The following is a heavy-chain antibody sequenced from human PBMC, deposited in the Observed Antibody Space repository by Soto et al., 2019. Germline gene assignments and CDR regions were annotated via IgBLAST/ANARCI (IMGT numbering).Heavy chain of an antibody. CDR2: INADGSEE. D-gene: IGHD1-26*01. Sequence: EVKLVESGGGLVQPGGSLRLSCAASGFTFRNYCLGWVRQAPGKGLEWVANINADGSEEYYVDSVRGRFIISRDNARNSLFLQMNSLRAEDTAIYYCARIEIGSYDYWGQGTLVTVSS. J-gene: IGHJ4*02. CDR3: ARIEIGSYDY. CDR1: GFTFRNYC. V-gene: IGHV3-7*01.